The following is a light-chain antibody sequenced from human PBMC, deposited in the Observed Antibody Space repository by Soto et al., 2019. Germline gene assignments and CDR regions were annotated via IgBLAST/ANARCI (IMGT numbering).Light chain of an antibody. CDR1: QSVTTSY. V-gene: IGKV3-20*02. J-gene: IGKJ5*01. Sequence: EIMLTHSPATLSLSPSDRATLSCSAGQSVTTSYLAWYQQKPGRAPRLLIYGASSMDTGIPARFSGSGSGTDFTLTISSLEPEDFAVYYCQHLSSWPITFGQGTRLEI. CDR3: QHLSSWPIT. CDR2: GAS.